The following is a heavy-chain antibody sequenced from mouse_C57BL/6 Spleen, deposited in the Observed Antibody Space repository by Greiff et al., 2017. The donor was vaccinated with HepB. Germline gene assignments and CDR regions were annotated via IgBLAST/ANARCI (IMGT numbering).Heavy chain of an antibody. Sequence: QVQLQQPGAELVRPGSSVKLSCKASGYTFTSYWMHWVKQRPIQGLEWIGNIDPSDSETHYNQKFKDKATLTVDKSSSTAYMQLSSLTSEDSAVYYWARGWGRRNFDYWGQGTTLTVSS. J-gene: IGHJ2*01. D-gene: IGHD3-3*01. V-gene: IGHV1-52*01. CDR3: ARGWGRRNFDY. CDR2: IDPSDSET. CDR1: GYTFTSYW.